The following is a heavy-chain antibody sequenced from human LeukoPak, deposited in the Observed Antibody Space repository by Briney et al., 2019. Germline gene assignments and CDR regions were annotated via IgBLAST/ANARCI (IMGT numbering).Heavy chain of an antibody. D-gene: IGHD3-10*01. V-gene: IGHV1-69*04. J-gene: IGHJ4*02. Sequence: SVKLSCKASGGTFSSYAISWVRQAPGQGLEWMGRIIPILGIANYAQKFQGRVTITADKSTSTAYMELSSLRSEDTAVYYCARELPYGSGINNDGTFDYWGQGTLVTVSS. CDR1: GGTFSSYA. CDR2: IIPILGIA. CDR3: ARELPYGSGINNDGTFDY.